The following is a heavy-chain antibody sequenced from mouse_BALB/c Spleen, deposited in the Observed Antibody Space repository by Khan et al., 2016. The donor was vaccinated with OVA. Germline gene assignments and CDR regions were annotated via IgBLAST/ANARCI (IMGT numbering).Heavy chain of an antibody. D-gene: IGHD2-14*01. J-gene: IGHJ4*01. V-gene: IGHV3-2*02. CDR2: IGSTGGT. CDR1: GYSITSDYA. Sequence: VQLKQSGPGLVKPSQSLSLTCTVTGYSITSDYAWNWIRQFPGNKLEWMGYIGSTGGTSYNPSLKSRISITRDTSKNQFFLQLKSVTAEDTATYYCARSLYYSYGYALDCWGRGTLVTVSS. CDR3: ARSLYYSYGYALDC.